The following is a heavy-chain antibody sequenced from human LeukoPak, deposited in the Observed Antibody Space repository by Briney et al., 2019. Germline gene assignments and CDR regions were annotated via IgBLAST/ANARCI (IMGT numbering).Heavy chain of an antibody. CDR3: ARAVCSSTSCPLGPFDY. V-gene: IGHV1-46*01. CDR1: GYTFTSYY. D-gene: IGHD2-2*01. Sequence: ASVKVSCKASGYTFTSYYMHWVRQAPGQGLEWMGIINPSGGSTSYAQKFQGRVTMTRDTSTSTVYMELSSLRSDDTAVYYCARAVCSSTSCPLGPFDYWGQGTLVTVSS. CDR2: INPSGGST. J-gene: IGHJ4*02.